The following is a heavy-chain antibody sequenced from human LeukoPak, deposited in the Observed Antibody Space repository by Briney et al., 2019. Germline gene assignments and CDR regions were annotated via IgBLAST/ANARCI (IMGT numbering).Heavy chain of an antibody. J-gene: IGHJ4*02. CDR3: ARGHGSWYWGATRYYFDY. Sequence: GGSLRLSCAASGFSLSSYAMSWVRQAPGKGLEWVSAISSTDAGTYHADSVKGRFTISRDNAKNTLYLQMNSLRAEDTAVYYCARGHGSWYWGATRYYFDYWGQGALVTVSS. CDR1: GFSLSSYA. D-gene: IGHD6-13*01. CDR2: ISSTDAGT. V-gene: IGHV3-23*01.